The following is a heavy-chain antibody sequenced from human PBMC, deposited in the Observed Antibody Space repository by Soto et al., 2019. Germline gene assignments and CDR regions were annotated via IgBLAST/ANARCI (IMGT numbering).Heavy chain of an antibody. CDR3: ARLTNGTPRIAAAGTRWFDP. Sequence: PSETLSLTCTVSGGSISRSSYYWGWIRQPPGKGLEWIGSIYYSGSTYYNPSLKSRVTISVDTSKNQFSLKLSSVTAADTAVYYCARLTNGTPRIAAAGTRWFDPWGQGTLVTVSS. CDR2: IYYSGST. J-gene: IGHJ5*02. D-gene: IGHD6-13*01. CDR1: GGSISRSSYY. V-gene: IGHV4-39*01.